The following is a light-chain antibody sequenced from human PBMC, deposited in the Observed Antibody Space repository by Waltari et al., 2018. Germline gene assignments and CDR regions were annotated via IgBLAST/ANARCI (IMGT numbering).Light chain of an antibody. Sequence: QTVVTQEPSLSVSPGGKVTLTCALSSGSVSSTSYPTWYQQTPGQPPRTLVYKGISRSSGVPDRFSGSILGNTAALTITGAQADDESDYYCSMYMGSGVWVFGGGTKLTVL. CDR3: SMYMGSGVWV. CDR1: SGSVSSTSY. CDR2: KGI. J-gene: IGLJ3*02. V-gene: IGLV8-61*01.